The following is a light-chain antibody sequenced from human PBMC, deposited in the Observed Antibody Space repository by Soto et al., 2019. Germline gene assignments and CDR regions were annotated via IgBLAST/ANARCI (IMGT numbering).Light chain of an antibody. CDR2: VVS. V-gene: IGLV2-14*01. CDR3: GSYTSSDTPYV. Sequence: QSALSQPASVSGSPGQSITISCTGTSSDVGGYKYVSWYQHHPDKAPKLIISVVSNRPSGVSNRFSGSKSGNTASLTISGLQAEDEADYYWGSYTSSDTPYVFGTGTKLTVL. J-gene: IGLJ1*01. CDR1: SSDVGGYKY.